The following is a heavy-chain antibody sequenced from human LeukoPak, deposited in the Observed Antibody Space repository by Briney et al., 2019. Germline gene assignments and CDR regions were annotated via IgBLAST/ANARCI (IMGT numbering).Heavy chain of an antibody. Sequence: GASVKVSCKASGYTFTSYDINWVRQATGQGLEWMGWMNPNSGNTGYAQKFQGRVTITRNTSISTAYMELSSLRSEDTAVYYCSRGWVLLWFGERKGDAFDIWGQGTMVTVSS. CDR1: GYTFTSYD. CDR3: SRGWVLLWFGERKGDAFDI. D-gene: IGHD3-10*01. CDR2: MNPNSGNT. V-gene: IGHV1-8*03. J-gene: IGHJ3*02.